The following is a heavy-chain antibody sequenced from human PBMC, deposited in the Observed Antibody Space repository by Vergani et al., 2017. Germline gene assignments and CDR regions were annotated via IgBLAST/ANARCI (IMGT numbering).Heavy chain of an antibody. D-gene: IGHD6-13*01. CDR1: GSTVSGNY. CDR2: VRNKEDGGTP. Sequence: ELQLVESGGGLVQPGGSLRLSCAASGSTVSGNYMTWVRQAPGKGLEWVGFVRNKEDGGTPEHAASVKGRFTISRDDSKAIAYLQMNSLKTEDTAVYYCTTGFPGSSWSTYWGQGTLVTVSS. J-gene: IGHJ4*01. CDR3: TTGFPGSSWSTY. V-gene: IGHV3-71*04.